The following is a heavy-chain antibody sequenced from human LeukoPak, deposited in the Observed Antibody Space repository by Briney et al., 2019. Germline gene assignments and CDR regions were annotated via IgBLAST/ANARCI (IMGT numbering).Heavy chain of an antibody. CDR3: AARSGIAAADY. Sequence: SGTLSLTCAVSGGSISSTNWWSWVRQPPGKGLEWVGEIYHRGSTNYNPSLKSRVTISVDKSKNQFSLKLSSVTAADTAVYYCAARSGIAAADYWGQGTLVTVSS. CDR1: GGSISSTNW. J-gene: IGHJ4*02. V-gene: IGHV4-4*02. CDR2: IYHRGST. D-gene: IGHD6-13*01.